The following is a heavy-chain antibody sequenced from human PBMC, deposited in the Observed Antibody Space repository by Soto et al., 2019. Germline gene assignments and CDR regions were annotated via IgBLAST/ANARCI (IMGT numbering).Heavy chain of an antibody. V-gene: IGHV1-2*02. CDR1: GYTFIDYY. D-gene: IGHD4-17*01. J-gene: IGHJ4*02. CDR2: INPNSGAS. Sequence: QVQLVQSGADVKKPGASVKVSCRTSGYTFIDYYVHWVRQAPGQGLEWVGWINPNSGASRYAENLQGRLSMTRDRSTSTVFLELTGLRSADTAVYYSARWSAAVPTNDSWGQGTLVTVSS. CDR3: ARWSAAVPTNDS.